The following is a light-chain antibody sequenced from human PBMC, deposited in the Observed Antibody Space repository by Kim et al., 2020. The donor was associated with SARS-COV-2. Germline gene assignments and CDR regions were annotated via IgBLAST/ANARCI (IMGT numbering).Light chain of an antibody. CDR2: DVS. V-gene: IGLV2-14*03. Sequence: QSALTQPASVSGSPGQSITISCTGSTTDIAYYNYVSWYQQLPGQAPRLMIFDVSNRPSGVCSRFSGSKSGDTASLTISGLQAEDEADYYCSSCSGSSSLVVFGGGTQLTVL. CDR3: SSCSGSSSLVV. J-gene: IGLJ2*01. CDR1: TTDIAYYNY.